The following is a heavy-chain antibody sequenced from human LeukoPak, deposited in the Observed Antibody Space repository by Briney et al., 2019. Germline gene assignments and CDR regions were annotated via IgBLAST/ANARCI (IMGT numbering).Heavy chain of an antibody. CDR2: IGTAGDT. V-gene: IGHV3-13*01. D-gene: IGHD3-3*01. CDR3: ARAGRDYDFWSGYPGTYYYYGMDV. CDR1: GFTFSSYD. J-gene: IGHJ6*02. Sequence: GGSLRLSCAASGFTFSSYDMHWVRQATGKGLEWVSAIGTAGDTYYPGSVKGRFTISRENAKNSLYLQTNSLRAGDTAVYYCARAGRDYDFWSGYPGTYYYYGMDVWGQGTTVTVSS.